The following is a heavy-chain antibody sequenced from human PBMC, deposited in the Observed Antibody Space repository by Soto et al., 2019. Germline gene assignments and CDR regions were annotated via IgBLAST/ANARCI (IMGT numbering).Heavy chain of an antibody. Sequence: QVQLVQSGAEVKKPGSSVKVSCKTSGCTFSTYSIVWVRQAPGEGLEWMGGIIPIFGKANYAQTFQDRVTISADKSTNTVFMELSSLKSEVTAMYYCARSSGNNYCVRTNYYFDYGGQGNLVTVSS. D-gene: IGHD1-26*01. J-gene: IGHJ4*02. V-gene: IGHV1-69*06. CDR1: GCTFSTYS. CDR2: IIPIFGKA. CDR3: ARSSGNNYCVRTNYYFDY.